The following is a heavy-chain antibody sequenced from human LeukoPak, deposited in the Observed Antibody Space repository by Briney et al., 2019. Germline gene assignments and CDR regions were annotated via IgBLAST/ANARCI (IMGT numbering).Heavy chain of an antibody. CDR2: ISGSASNT. CDR3: AKGRGSPYYFDC. V-gene: IGHV3-23*01. D-gene: IGHD3-10*01. CDR1: GFTFSNYG. J-gene: IGHJ4*02. Sequence: GGSLRLSCAASGFTFSNYGMSWVRQAPGKGLEWVSAISGSASNTYYADSVKGRFTISRDNSKNTLSLQMSSLRAEDTAVYYCAKGRGSPYYFDCWGQGTLVTVSS.